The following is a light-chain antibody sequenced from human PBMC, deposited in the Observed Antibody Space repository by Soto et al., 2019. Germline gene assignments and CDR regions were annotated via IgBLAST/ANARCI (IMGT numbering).Light chain of an antibody. V-gene: IGKV1-5*01. CDR1: QSISSW. J-gene: IGKJ1*01. CDR3: QQYNSYLWT. CDR2: DAS. Sequence: DIQMTQSPSTLSASVGDRVTITCQAGQSISSWLAWYQQKPGKAPKLLIYDASSLESGVPSRFSGSGSGTEFTLTISSLQPDDFATYYCQQYNSYLWTFGQGTKVEIK.